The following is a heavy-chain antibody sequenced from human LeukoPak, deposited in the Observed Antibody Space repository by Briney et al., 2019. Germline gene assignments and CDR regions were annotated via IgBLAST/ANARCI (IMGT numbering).Heavy chain of an antibody. J-gene: IGHJ6*04. V-gene: IGHV3-48*03. CDR1: GFTFSCYE. CDR3: ARDRRYCSGGSCYNYYYGMDV. Sequence: PGGSLRLSCAASGFTFSCYEMNWVRQAPGKGLEWVSYISSSGSTIYYADSVKGRFTISRDNAKNSLYLQMNSLRAEDTAVYYCARDRRYCSGGSCYNYYYGMDVWGKGTTVTVSS. D-gene: IGHD2-15*01. CDR2: ISSSGSTI.